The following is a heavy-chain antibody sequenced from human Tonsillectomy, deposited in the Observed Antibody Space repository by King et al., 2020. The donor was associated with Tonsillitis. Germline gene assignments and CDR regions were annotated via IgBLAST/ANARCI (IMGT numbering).Heavy chain of an antibody. CDR2: IYYSGST. J-gene: IGHJ4*02. CDR1: GGSISRYY. V-gene: IGHV4-59*01. CDR3: ARSTVKGIAAAGIEY. D-gene: IGHD6-13*01. Sequence: QLQEACPGLVKPSETLSLTCTVSGGSISRYYWSWIRQPPGKGLEWIGYIYYSGSTNYNPSLKSRVTISVDTSKNQFSLKLSSVTAADTAVYYCARSTVKGIAAAGIEYWGQGTLVTVSS.